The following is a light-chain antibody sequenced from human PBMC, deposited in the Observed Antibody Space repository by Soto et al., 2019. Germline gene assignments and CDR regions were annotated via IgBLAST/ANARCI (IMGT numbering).Light chain of an antibody. CDR1: QTVSSY. Sequence: IVLTQSPATLSLWPGETAILSCRASQTVSSYLSWYQHKPGQAPRLLIYDASKRAPGIPARFSGSGSGTDFTLTIISLEPDDFAVYYCQQRSTSITFGQGTRLE. CDR2: DAS. V-gene: IGKV3-11*01. CDR3: QQRSTSIT. J-gene: IGKJ5*01.